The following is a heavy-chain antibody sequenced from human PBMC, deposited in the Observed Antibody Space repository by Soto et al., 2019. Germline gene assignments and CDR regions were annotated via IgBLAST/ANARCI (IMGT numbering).Heavy chain of an antibody. V-gene: IGHV4-30-4*01. CDR2: IYYSGSA. CDR1: GGSISSGDYY. Sequence: SETLSLTCTVSGGSISSGDYYWSWIRQPPGKGLEWIGYIYYSGSANYNPSLKSRVTISVDTSKNQFSLKLSSVTAADTAVYYCARGRAIYYGSGSYRWFDPWGQGTLVTVSS. J-gene: IGHJ5*02. D-gene: IGHD3-10*01. CDR3: ARGRAIYYGSGSYRWFDP.